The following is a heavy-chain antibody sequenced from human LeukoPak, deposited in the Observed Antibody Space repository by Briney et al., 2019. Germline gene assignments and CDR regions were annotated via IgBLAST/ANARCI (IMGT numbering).Heavy chain of an antibody. Sequence: PSQTLSLTCTVSGGSISSGSYYWSWIRQPAGKGLEWIGRIYTSGSTNYNPSLKSRVTISVDTSKIQFSLKLSSVTAADTAVYYCARGLRTYYYGSGSYYKGYYFDYWGQGTLVTVSS. CDR1: GGSISSGSYY. V-gene: IGHV4-61*02. CDR3: ARGLRTYYYGSGSYYKGYYFDY. D-gene: IGHD3-10*01. J-gene: IGHJ4*02. CDR2: IYTSGST.